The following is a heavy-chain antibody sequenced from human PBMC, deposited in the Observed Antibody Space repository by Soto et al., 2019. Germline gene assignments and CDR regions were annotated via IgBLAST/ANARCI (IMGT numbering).Heavy chain of an antibody. CDR3: PRSYVVLTAIPIFRSFDP. J-gene: IGHJ5*02. V-gene: IGHV4-39*01. D-gene: IGHD2-21*02. Sequence: QLQLQESGPGLVKPSETLSLTCTVSDGSISSSSYYWGWIRQPPGKGLEWIGSIYYSGSTYYNPSLKSRVTISVDTSKNQFSLKLSSVTAADTAVYYCPRSYVVLTAIPIFRSFDPWGQGTLVTVSS. CDR1: DGSISSSSYY. CDR2: IYYSGST.